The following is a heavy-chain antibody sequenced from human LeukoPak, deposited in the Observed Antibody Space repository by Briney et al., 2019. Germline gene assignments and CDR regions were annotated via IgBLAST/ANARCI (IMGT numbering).Heavy chain of an antibody. V-gene: IGHV3-23*01. CDR3: AKDGGEYYDILTGYYPRLYYMDV. CDR1: GFTFSSSA. Sequence: PGGSLRLSCAASGFTFSSSAMNWVRQAPGKGLEWVSAISGSGGSTYYADSAKGRFTISRDNSKNTLYLQMNSLRAEDTAVYYCAKDGGEYYDILTGYYPRLYYMDVWGKGTTVTISS. D-gene: IGHD3-9*01. J-gene: IGHJ6*03. CDR2: ISGSGGST.